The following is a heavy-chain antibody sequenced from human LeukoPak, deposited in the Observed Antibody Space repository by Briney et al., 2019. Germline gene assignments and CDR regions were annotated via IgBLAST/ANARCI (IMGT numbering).Heavy chain of an antibody. D-gene: IGHD2-2*01. CDR1: GFTFSSYA. CDR2: ISGSGGST. CDR3: AKDRGDIVVVPAAND. V-gene: IGHV3-23*01. Sequence: GGSLRLSCAASGFTFSSYAMSWVRQAPGKGLEWVSAISGSGGSTYYADSVKGRFTISRDNFKNTLYLQMNSLRAEDTAVYYCAKDRGDIVVVPAANDWGQGTLVTVSS. J-gene: IGHJ4*02.